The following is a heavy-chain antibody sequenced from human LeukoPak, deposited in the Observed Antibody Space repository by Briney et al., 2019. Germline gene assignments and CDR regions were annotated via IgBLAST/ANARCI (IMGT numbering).Heavy chain of an antibody. J-gene: IGHJ3*02. CDR1: VFTFSSYA. Sequence: PGGSLRLSCAASVFTFSSYAMSWVRQAPGKGLEWGSAISGGVGSTYYADSVKGRFTISRDNSKNTLYLQMNSLRAADTAVYYCAKVGRGSSGAFDIWGQGTMVTVSS. CDR2: ISGGVGST. CDR3: AKVGRGSSGAFDI. D-gene: IGHD3-10*01. V-gene: IGHV3-23*01.